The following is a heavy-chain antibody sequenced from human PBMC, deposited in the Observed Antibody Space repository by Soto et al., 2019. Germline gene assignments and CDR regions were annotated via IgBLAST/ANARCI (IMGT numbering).Heavy chain of an antibody. D-gene: IGHD3-16*01. CDR1: GFIFSNYA. Sequence: GGSLRLSCAASGFIFSNYAMSWVRQVPGKGLERVSAITSGSSTYYGDSVKGRLTISRDNSKNTLYLQMNSLTAEDTAVYFCVKSPASLLTFDYWGQGALVTVSS. J-gene: IGHJ4*02. V-gene: IGHV3-23*01. CDR2: ITSGSST. CDR3: VKSPASLLTFDY.